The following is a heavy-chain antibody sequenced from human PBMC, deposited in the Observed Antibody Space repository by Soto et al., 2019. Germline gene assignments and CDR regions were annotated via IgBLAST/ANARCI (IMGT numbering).Heavy chain of an antibody. J-gene: IGHJ4*02. D-gene: IGHD5-12*01. Sequence: SETLSLTCTVSGGSISSSSYYWGWIRQPPGKGLEWIGSIYYSGSTYYNPSLKSRVTISVDTSKNQFSLKLSSATAADTAVYYCAIHDPYSGYDWVFAYCGQGTLVTVYS. V-gene: IGHV4-39*01. CDR1: GGSISSSSYY. CDR3: AIHDPYSGYDWVFAY. CDR2: IYYSGST.